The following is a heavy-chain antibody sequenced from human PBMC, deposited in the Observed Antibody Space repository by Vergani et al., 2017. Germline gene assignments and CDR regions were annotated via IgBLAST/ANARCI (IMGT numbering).Heavy chain of an antibody. J-gene: IGHJ4*02. CDR2: IIPIFGTA. CDR1: GGPFSSYA. CDR3: ARGDYGDSPIFDY. D-gene: IGHD4-17*01. V-gene: IGHV1-69*01. Sequence: QVQLVQSGAEVKKPGSSVKVSCKASGGPFSSYAISWVRQAPGPGLEWMGGIIPIFGTANYAQKFQGRVTMTADESTSTAYMELRSLRSEDTAVYYCARGDYGDSPIFDYWGQGTLVTVSS.